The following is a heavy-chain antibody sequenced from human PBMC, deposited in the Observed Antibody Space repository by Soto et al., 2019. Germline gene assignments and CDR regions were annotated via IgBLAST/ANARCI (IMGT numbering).Heavy chain of an antibody. J-gene: IGHJ6*02. CDR1: GFTFDDYG. Sequence: PGGSLRLSCAASGFTFDDYGMSWVRQAPGKGLEWVSGIKSKTDGGTTDYAAPVKGRFTISRDDSKNTLYLQMNSLKTDDTAVYYCTTAGVVVAATRYYYYGMDVWGQGTTVTVSS. V-gene: IGHV3-15*01. CDR3: TTAGVVVAATRYYYYGMDV. D-gene: IGHD2-15*01. CDR2: IKSKTDGGTT.